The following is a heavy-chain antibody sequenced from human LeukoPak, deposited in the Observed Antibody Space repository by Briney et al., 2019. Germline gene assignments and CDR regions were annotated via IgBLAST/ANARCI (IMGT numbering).Heavy chain of an antibody. V-gene: IGHV5-51*01. Sequence: GESLKISCKGSGYSFTSYWIGWVRQMPGKGLEWMGIIYPGDSDTRYSPSFQGQVTISADKSISNAYLQWSSLKALDTAMYNGARRDRYGSGGSCYGGMMDDAFDIWGQGTMVTVSS. CDR3: ARRDRYGSGGSCYGGMMDDAFDI. D-gene: IGHD2-15*01. J-gene: IGHJ3*02. CDR2: IYPGDSDT. CDR1: GYSFTSYW.